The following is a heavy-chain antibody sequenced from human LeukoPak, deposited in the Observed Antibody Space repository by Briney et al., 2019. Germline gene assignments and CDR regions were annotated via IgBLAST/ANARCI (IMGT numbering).Heavy chain of an antibody. CDR3: ARDLVHSYGYGY. CDR1: GFTFDDYA. J-gene: IGHJ4*02. CDR2: ISWNSGSI. Sequence: PGGSLRLSCAASGFTFDDYAMHWVRQAPGKGLEWVSGISWNSGSIGYADSVKGRFTISRDNAKNSLYLQMNSLRAEDTALYYCARDLVHSYGYGYWGQGTLVTVSS. D-gene: IGHD5-18*01. V-gene: IGHV3-9*01.